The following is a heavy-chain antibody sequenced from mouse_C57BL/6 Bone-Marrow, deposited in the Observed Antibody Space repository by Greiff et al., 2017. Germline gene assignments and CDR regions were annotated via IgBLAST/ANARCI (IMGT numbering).Heavy chain of an antibody. J-gene: IGHJ2*01. Sequence: VQLQQSGAELVRPGASVTLSCKASGYTFTDYEMHWVKQTPVHGLEWIGAIDPETGGTAYNQKFKGKAILTADKSSSTAYMELRSTTSEDSAVYYCTRRGNYYGSPYYWGQCTTLTVSS. D-gene: IGHD1-1*01. CDR2: IDPETGGT. CDR3: TRRGNYYGSPYY. V-gene: IGHV1-15*01. CDR1: GYTFTDYE.